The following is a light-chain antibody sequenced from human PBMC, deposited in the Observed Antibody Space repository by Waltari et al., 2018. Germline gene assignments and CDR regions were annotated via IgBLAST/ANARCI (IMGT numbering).Light chain of an antibody. CDR3: MQPLQTPRT. Sequence: LPVTPGEPASISCRSSQSLLDSNGYHYLDWDLQKPGQATQLLIYLGSNRASAVPDRFSGSGAGTDCTLKISRVEAEDVGVYYCMQPLQTPRTFGQGTRLEIK. CDR1: QSLLDSNGYHY. CDR2: LGS. V-gene: IGKV2-28*01. J-gene: IGKJ5*01.